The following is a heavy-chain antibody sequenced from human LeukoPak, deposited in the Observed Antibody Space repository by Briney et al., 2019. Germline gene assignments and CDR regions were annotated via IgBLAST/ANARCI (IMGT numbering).Heavy chain of an antibody. V-gene: IGHV3-15*01. CDR2: IKSKTDGGTT. J-gene: IGHJ4*02. D-gene: IGHD1-1*01. CDR3: TTDWYNWNDDYFDY. CDR1: GFTFSNAW. Sequence: GGSLRLSCAASGFTFSNAWMSWVRQAPGKGLEWVGRIKSKTDGGTTDYAAPVKGRFTISRDDSKNTLYLQMNSLKTEDTAVYYCTTDWYNWNDDYFDYWGQGTLVTVSS.